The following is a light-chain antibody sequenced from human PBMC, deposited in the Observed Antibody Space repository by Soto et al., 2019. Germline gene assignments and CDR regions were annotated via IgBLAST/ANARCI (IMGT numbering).Light chain of an antibody. CDR2: EGI. CDR1: SSTVGGFNV. CDR3: CSYVGATNYV. J-gene: IGLJ1*01. V-gene: IGLV2-23*01. Sequence: QSVLSPSASVSWSPGHSITISCTGTSSTVGGFNVVSWHQQHPGKAPKVIIYEGIKRPSGVSNRFSGSNSGSTASLTISGLQAEDEADHYCCSYVGATNYVFGTGTKVTVL.